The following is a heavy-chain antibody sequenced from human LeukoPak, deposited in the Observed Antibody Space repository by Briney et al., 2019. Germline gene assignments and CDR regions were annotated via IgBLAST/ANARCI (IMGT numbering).Heavy chain of an antibody. V-gene: IGHV4-34*01. CDR3: ARIVVVPAASWRYGMDV. CDR2: INHSGST. D-gene: IGHD2-2*01. CDR1: GGSFSGYY. Sequence: SETLSLTCAVYGGSFSGYYWSWIRQPPGKGLEWIGEINHSGSTNYNPSLKSRVTISVDTSKNQFSLKLSSVTAADTAVYYCARIVVVPAASWRYGMDVWGQGTTVTVSS. J-gene: IGHJ6*02.